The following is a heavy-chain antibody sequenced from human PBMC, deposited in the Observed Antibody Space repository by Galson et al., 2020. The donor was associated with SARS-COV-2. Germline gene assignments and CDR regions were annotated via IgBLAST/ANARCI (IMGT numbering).Heavy chain of an antibody. CDR2: ISAYNGNT. D-gene: IGHD3-3*01. CDR1: GYTFTSYG. CDR3: ARDPLRFLELLEGWFDP. Sequence: ASVKVSCKASGYTFTSYGISWVRQAPGQGLEWMGWISAYNGNTNYAQKLQGRVTMTTDTSTSTAYMELRSLRSDDTAVYYCARDPLRFLELLEGWFDPWGQGTLVTVSS. V-gene: IGHV1-18*01. J-gene: IGHJ5*02.